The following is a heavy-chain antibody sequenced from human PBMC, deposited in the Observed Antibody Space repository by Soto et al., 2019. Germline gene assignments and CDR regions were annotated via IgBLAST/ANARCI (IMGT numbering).Heavy chain of an antibody. CDR2: IIPIFGTA. CDR3: ARDPTGNYYYYGMDV. CDR1: GGTFSSYA. J-gene: IGHJ6*02. Sequence: SVKVSCKASGGTFSSYAISWVRQAPGQGLEWMGGIIPIFGTANYAQKFQGRVTITADESTSTAYMEMSSLRSEDTAVYYFARDPTGNYYYYGMDVWGQGTTVTVSS. V-gene: IGHV1-69*13. D-gene: IGHD1-1*01.